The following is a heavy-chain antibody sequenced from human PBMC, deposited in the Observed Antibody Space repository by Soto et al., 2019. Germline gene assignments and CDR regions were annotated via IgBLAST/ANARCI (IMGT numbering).Heavy chain of an antibody. CDR2: IYYSGST. D-gene: IGHD2-15*01. CDR3: ARVGCSGGSCYVYY. CDR1: GGSISSYY. V-gene: IGHV4-59*01. J-gene: IGHJ4*02. Sequence: SETLSLTCTVSGGSISSYYWSWIRQPPGKGLEWIGYIYYSGSTNYNPSLKSRVTISVDTSKNQFSLKLSSVTAADTAVYYCARVGCSGGSCYVYYWGQGTLVTVPQ.